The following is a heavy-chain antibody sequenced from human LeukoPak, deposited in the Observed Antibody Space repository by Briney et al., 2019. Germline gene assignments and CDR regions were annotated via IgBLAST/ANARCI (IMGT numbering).Heavy chain of an antibody. CDR1: GVSISSGGYY. CDR2: IYYSGST. D-gene: IGHD6-6*01. J-gene: IGHJ5*02. V-gene: IGHV4-31*03. CDR3: ARKYSGSPLGFYP. Sequence: TLSLTCTVSGVSISSGGYYWGWIRQHPGKGLEWIGYIYYSGSTYYNPSLKSRVTISLHTSKNQFSLKLSSVPAADTAVYYCARKYSGSPLGFYPWGQGTLVTVSS.